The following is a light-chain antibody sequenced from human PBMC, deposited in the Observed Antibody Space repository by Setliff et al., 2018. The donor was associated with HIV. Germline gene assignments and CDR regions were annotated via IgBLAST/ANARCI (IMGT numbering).Light chain of an antibody. V-gene: IGLV2-8*01. Sequence: QSVLTQPPSAYGSPGQSVTISCTGTSSDVGGYDYVSWYQQHPGKAPKLMIHEVNKRPSGVPDLFSGSKSDNTASLTVSGLQAEDEADYYCSSYAGSNTPYVFGTGTKVTVL. CDR2: EVN. CDR3: SSYAGSNTPYV. J-gene: IGLJ1*01. CDR1: SSDVGGYDY.